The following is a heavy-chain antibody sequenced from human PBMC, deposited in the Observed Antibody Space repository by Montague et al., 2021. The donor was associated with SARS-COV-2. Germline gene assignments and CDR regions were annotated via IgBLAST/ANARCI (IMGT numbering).Heavy chain of an antibody. J-gene: IGHJ3*02. V-gene: IGHV6-1*01. Sequence: CAISGDSVSSNNAAWNWIRLSPSRGLEWLGRTCYRSEWYFDYVISLRGRITINPDTSKNQFSLQLDSVTLDDTAVYYCARYSYSGTYFGLNDAFDIWGQGTLVTVSS. CDR2: TCYRSEWYF. CDR3: ARYSYSGTYFGLNDAFDI. CDR1: GDSVSSNNAA. D-gene: IGHD1-26*01.